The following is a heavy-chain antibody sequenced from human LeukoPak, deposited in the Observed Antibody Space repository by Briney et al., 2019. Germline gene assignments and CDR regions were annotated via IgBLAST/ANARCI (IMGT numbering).Heavy chain of an antibody. V-gene: IGHV4-59*02. Sequence: SETLSLTCTVSGDSVTNHQWSWVRQPPGKGLEGIAYIHHSGSTNYNPSLKNRVTISIDTSKSQFSLRLISVTAADTAVYYCARYPLAFDFWGQGILVTVSS. CDR1: GDSVTNHQ. D-gene: IGHD6-6*01. CDR3: ARYPLAFDF. J-gene: IGHJ4*02. CDR2: IHHSGST.